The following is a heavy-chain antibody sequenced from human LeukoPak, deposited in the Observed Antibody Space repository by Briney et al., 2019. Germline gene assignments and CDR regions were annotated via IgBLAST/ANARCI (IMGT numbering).Heavy chain of an antibody. Sequence: SETLSLTCAVYGGSFSGYYWNWIRQTPGKGLEWIGEVSHSGIINYIPSLMSRVSLSVDTSKNQFSLKLSSVTAADTAVYYCARRDFYGSGRLFDSWGQGTLVTVSS. J-gene: IGHJ4*02. CDR3: ARRDFYGSGRLFDS. CDR2: VSHSGII. D-gene: IGHD3-10*01. V-gene: IGHV4-34*01. CDR1: GGSFSGYY.